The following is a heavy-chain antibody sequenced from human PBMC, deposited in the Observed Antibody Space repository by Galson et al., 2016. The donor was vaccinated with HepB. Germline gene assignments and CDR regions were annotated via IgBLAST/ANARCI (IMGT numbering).Heavy chain of an antibody. CDR2: IKMDGSET. Sequence: LRLSCAASGFLFTNYWMTWVRQAPGKGLEWLANIKMDGSETNYADSVKGRFTVFRDNARNSLNLQIYGLRAEDTAVYYCARDSGTTYDNGWFDAMDIWGQGEAVTVSS. CDR1: GFLFTNYW. D-gene: IGHD6-19*01. V-gene: IGHV3-7*01. CDR3: ARDSGTTYDNGWFDAMDI. J-gene: IGHJ6*01.